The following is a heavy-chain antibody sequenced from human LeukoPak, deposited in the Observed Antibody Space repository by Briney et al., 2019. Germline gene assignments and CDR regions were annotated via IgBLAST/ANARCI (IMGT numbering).Heavy chain of an antibody. CDR1: GFTFSNAW. CDR2: ISGSGGST. J-gene: IGHJ4*02. D-gene: IGHD3-3*01. CDR3: AKDQPRDFWDIDY. V-gene: IGHV3-23*01. Sequence: SGGSLRLSCAASGFTFSNAWMNWVRQAPGKGLEWVSAISGSGGSTYYADSVKGRFTISRDNSKNTLYLQMNSLRAEVTAVYYCAKDQPRDFWDIDYWGQGTLVTVSS.